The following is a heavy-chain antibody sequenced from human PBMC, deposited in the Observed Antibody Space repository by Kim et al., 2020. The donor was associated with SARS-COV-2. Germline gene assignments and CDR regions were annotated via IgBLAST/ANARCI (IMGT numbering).Heavy chain of an antibody. CDR1: GFTFSSYE. Sequence: GGSLRLSCAASGFTFSSYEMNWVRQAPGKGLEWVSYISSSGSTIHYADSVKGRFTISRDNAKNSLYLQMNSLRAEDTAVYYCARGGTYYDFWSGYYNYYYGMDVWGQGTTVTVSS. D-gene: IGHD3-3*01. CDR3: ARGGTYYDFWSGYYNYYYGMDV. J-gene: IGHJ6*02. CDR2: ISSSGSTI. V-gene: IGHV3-48*03.